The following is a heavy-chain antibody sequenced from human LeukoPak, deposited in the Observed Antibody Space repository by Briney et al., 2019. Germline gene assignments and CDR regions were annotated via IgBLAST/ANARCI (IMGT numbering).Heavy chain of an antibody. CDR3: ARGICGGDCYFGYYYYYYYMDV. V-gene: IGHV1-2*02. CDR2: INPNSGGT. CDR1: GYTFTGYY. J-gene: IGHJ6*03. D-gene: IGHD2-21*01. Sequence: ASVKVSCKASGYTFTGYYMHWVRQAPGQGLEWMGWINPNSGGTNYAQKFQGRVTMTRDTSISTAYMELSRLRSEDTAVYYCARGICGGDCYFGYYYYYYYMDVWGKGTTVTVSS.